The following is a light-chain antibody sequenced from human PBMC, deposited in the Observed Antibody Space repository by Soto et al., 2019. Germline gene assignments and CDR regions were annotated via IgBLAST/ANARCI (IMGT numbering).Light chain of an antibody. Sequence: SCELTQPPSESVSPGQTASITCSGDKLGDKYACWYQQKPGQSPVLVIYQDSKRPSGIPERFSGSNSGNTATLTISGTQAMDEADYYCQAWDSSTVVFGTGTKLTVL. J-gene: IGLJ1*01. CDR1: KLGDKY. CDR2: QDS. V-gene: IGLV3-1*01. CDR3: QAWDSSTVV.